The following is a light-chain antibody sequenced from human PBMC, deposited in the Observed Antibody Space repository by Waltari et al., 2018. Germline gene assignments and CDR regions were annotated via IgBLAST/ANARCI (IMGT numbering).Light chain of an antibody. V-gene: IGKV3-11*01. CDR3: QQRSNWRMYT. Sequence: EIVLTQSPATLSLSPGERATLSCRASQSVSSYLAWYQQKPGQAPRLLIYDASNRATGIPARFSGSGSGTDFTLTISSLEPEDFAVYYCQQRSNWRMYTFGQGTKLGIK. CDR1: QSVSSY. CDR2: DAS. J-gene: IGKJ2*01.